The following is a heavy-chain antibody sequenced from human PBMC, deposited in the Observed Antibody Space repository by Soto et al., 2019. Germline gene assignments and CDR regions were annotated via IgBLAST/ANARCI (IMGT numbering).Heavy chain of an antibody. D-gene: IGHD2-15*01. CDR3: VKDMGYCSGGSCYWGAYFYYYMDV. Sequence: QVQLVESGGGVVQPGGSLRLSCAASGFSFNNYGMHWVRQALGKGLEWVAVILFDGSDNWYADSVKGRFTISRDNSKNTLYLHMNSLTAEDTAVYYCVKDMGYCSGGSCYWGAYFYYYMDVWGKGTTVTVSS. CDR1: GFSFNNYG. V-gene: IGHV3-30*18. J-gene: IGHJ6*03. CDR2: ILFDGSDN.